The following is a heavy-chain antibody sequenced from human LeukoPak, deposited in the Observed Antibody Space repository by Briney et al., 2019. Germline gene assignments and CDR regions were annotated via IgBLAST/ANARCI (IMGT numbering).Heavy chain of an antibody. CDR3: ARDSSGYYRHFDY. J-gene: IGHJ4*02. Sequence: ASVKVSCKASGYTFTSYIMHWVRQAPGQRLEWMGWINTGNGNTKYSQKFQGRVTITRDTSASTAYMELSSLRSEDTAVYYCARDSSGYYRHFDYWGQGALVTVSS. V-gene: IGHV1-3*04. CDR2: INTGNGNT. D-gene: IGHD3-22*01. CDR1: GYTFTSYI.